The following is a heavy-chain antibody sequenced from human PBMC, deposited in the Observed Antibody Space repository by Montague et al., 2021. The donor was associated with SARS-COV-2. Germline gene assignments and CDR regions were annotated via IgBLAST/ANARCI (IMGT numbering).Heavy chain of an antibody. Sequence: SETLSLTCSIFGWSFSGYDWTWIRQNPRNGLEWYGEFNHSGSTNYNPSLKSRVAISVVTSKNQFSLKLNSVTAADTAIYYCARATVDIKMLLVVISSVNHYFDSWGQGTLVTVSP. J-gene: IGHJ4*02. CDR3: ARATVDIKMLLVVISSVNHYFDS. D-gene: IGHD3-22*01. CDR2: FNHSGST. CDR1: GWSFSGYD. V-gene: IGHV4-34*01.